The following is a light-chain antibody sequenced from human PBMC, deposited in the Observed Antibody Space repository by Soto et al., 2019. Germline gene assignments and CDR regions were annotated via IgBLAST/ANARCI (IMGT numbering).Light chain of an antibody. J-gene: IGKJ1*01. CDR2: GTS. CDR3: QQYGSSPT. CDR1: QSVISRY. Sequence: EIVLTQSPGTLSLSPGERSTLSCRASQSVISRYLAWYQQKPGQAPRLLIYGTSNRATGIPDRFSGSGSGTDFTLTISRLEPEDFAVYYCQQYGSSPTFGQGTKGDIK. V-gene: IGKV3-20*01.